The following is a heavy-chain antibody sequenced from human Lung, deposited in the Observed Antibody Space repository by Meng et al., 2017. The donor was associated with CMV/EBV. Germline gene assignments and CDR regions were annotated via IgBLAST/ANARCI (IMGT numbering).Heavy chain of an antibody. CDR2: IRHDGTNK. Sequence: GESXKISCAASGFTFDNYGMHWVRQTPGKGLEWVAFIRHDGTNKYYGDSVKGRFTISRDNSKNTVYLQMNSLRPEETAIYYCAKDLLLFGGANAYFDYWGKGTXVTVSS. J-gene: IGHJ4*02. CDR1: GFTFDNYG. CDR3: AKDLLLFGGANAYFDY. V-gene: IGHV3-30*02. D-gene: IGHD3-16*01.